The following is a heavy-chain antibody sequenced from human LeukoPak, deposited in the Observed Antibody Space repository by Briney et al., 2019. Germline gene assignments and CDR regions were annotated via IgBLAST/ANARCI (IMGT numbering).Heavy chain of an antibody. D-gene: IGHD4-11*01. CDR3: ARAGDYSNFDY. CDR2: IYYSGST. J-gene: IGHJ4*02. CDR1: GDSISSHY. V-gene: IGHV4-59*11. Sequence: SETLSLTCNVSGDSISSHYWNWIRQPPGKGLEWIGYIYYSGSTNHNPSLKSQVTLTVDTSKNQLSLKLSSVTAADTAVYYCARAGDYSNFDYWGQGTLVTVSS.